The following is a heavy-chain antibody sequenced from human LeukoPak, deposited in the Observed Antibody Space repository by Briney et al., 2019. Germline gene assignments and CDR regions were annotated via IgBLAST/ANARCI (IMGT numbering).Heavy chain of an antibody. Sequence: GRSLRLSCAASGFTFDDYAMHWVRHAPGQGLEWVSRISWNSGSIAYADSVQGRFTISRDNDKNSLYLQMNSLRAEDTALYYCAKAINYYGSGSYYLAIDYWGQGALVTVSS. V-gene: IGHV3-9*01. CDR3: AKAINYYGSGSYYLAIDY. CDR1: GFTFDDYA. D-gene: IGHD3-10*01. CDR2: ISWNSGSI. J-gene: IGHJ4*02.